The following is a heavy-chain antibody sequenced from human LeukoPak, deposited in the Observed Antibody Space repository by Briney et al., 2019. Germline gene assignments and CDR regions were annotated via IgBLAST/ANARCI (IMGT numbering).Heavy chain of an antibody. V-gene: IGHV4-59*08. J-gene: IGHJ4*02. CDR3: ARLSTSSIDY. D-gene: IGHD5/OR15-5a*01. CDR2: IYYSGST. Sequence: SETLSLTCTVSGGSISSYYWSWIRQPPGKGLEWIGYIYYSGSTNYTPSLKSRVTISVDTSKNQFSLKLSSVTAADTAVYYCARLSTSSIDYWGQGTLVTVSS. CDR1: GGSISSYY.